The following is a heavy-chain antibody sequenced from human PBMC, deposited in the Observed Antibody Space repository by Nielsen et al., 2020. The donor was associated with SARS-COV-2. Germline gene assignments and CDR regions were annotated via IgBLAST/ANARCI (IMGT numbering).Heavy chain of an antibody. CDR1: GGSISSYY. V-gene: IGHV4-59*13. CDR3: ASLDTAMDKGDY. J-gene: IGHJ4*02. CDR2: IYYSGST. Sequence: GSLRLSCTVSGGSISSYYWSWIRQPPGKGLEWIGYIYYSGSTNYNPSLKSRVTISVDTSKNQFSLKLSSVTAADTAVYYCASLDTAMDKGDYWGQGTLVTVSS. D-gene: IGHD5-18*01.